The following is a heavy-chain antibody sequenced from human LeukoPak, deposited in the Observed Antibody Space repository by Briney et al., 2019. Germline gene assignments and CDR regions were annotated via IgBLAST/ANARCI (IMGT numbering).Heavy chain of an antibody. D-gene: IGHD3-10*01. CDR3: ARGLWFGDENPPYFDY. Sequence: SETLSLTCTVSGGSISSYYWSWIRQPPGKGLEWIGYIYYSGSTNYNPSLKSRVTISIDTSKNQFSLKLSSVTAADTAVYYCARGLWFGDENPPYFDYWGQGTLVTVSS. CDR1: GGSISSYY. CDR2: IYYSGST. J-gene: IGHJ4*02. V-gene: IGHV4-59*08.